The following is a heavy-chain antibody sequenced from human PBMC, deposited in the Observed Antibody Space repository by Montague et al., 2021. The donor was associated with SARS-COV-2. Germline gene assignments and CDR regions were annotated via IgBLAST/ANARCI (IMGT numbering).Heavy chain of an antibody. J-gene: IGHJ3*02. CDR3: AKDRQLVGDYAFDI. CDR1: GFTFSSYS. D-gene: IGHD6-13*01. V-gene: IGHV3-23*01. Sequence: SRRLSCAASGFTFSSYSMSWVRQAPGKGLEWVSTISISDGNTYYADSVKGRFTISRDKSKNTLYLQMNSLRAEDTAVYYCAKDRQLVGDYAFDIWGQGTTVTVSS. CDR2: ISISDGNT.